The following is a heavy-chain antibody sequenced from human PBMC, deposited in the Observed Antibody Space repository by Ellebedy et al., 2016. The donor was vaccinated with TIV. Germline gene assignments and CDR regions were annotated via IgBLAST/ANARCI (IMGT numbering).Heavy chain of an antibody. CDR3: ATTDGGVVVPAAIDY. CDR1: GGTFSSYA. CDR2: IIPIFGTA. D-gene: IGHD2-2*01. J-gene: IGHJ4*02. V-gene: IGHV1-69*13. Sequence: SVKVSCXASGGTFSSYAISWVRQAPGQGLEWMGGIIPIFGTANYAQKFQGRATITADESTSTAYMELSSLRSEDTAVYYCATTDGGVVVPAAIDYWGQGTLVTVSS.